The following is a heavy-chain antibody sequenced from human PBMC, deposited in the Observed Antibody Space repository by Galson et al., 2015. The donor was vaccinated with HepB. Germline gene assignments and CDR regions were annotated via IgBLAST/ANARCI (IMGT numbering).Heavy chain of an antibody. J-gene: IGHJ6*03. D-gene: IGHD3-16*01. V-gene: IGHV3-30*18. Sequence: SLRLSCAASGFTFSSYGMHWVRQAPGKGLEWVAVISYDGSNKYYADSVKGRFTNSRDNSKNTLYLQMNSLRAEDTAVYYCAKWIGGGGYYYMDVWGKGTTVTVSS. CDR1: GFTFSSYG. CDR3: AKWIGGGGYYYMDV. CDR2: ISYDGSNK.